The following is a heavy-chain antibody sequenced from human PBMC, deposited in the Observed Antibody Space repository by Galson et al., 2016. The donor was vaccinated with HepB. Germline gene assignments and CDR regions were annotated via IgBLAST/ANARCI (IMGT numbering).Heavy chain of an antibody. J-gene: IGHJ4*02. CDR2: IWYDGSNK. CDR3: TKDVGPIFYDY. CDR1: GFTFSSYG. D-gene: IGHD1-26*01. V-gene: IGHV3-33*06. Sequence: SLRLSCAASGFTFSSYGMHWVGQAPGKGPEWVAVIWYDGSNKYYADSVKGRFTISRDNSKNTLYLQMNSLRAEDTAVYLCTKDVGPIFYDYWGQGTLVTVSS.